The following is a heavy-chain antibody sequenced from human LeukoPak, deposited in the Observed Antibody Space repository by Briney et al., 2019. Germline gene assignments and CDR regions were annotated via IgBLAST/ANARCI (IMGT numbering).Heavy chain of an antibody. CDR1: GFTFTTYW. CDR2: INQDGSEK. V-gene: IGHV3-7*01. Sequence: GGSLRLSCAASGFTFTTYWMSWVRQAPGKGLEWVADINQDGSEKYYVDSVKGRFTISRDNAKISLYLLMNSLRAEDTAVYSCARNLPHDYWGQGTLVTVSS. J-gene: IGHJ4*02. CDR3: ARNLPHDY.